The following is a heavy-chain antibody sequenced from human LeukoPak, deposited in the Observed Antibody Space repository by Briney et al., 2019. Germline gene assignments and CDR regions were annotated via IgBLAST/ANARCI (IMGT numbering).Heavy chain of an antibody. CDR2: TRNKANSYTT. CDR3: ARGPPGYCSGGSCYQLVY. D-gene: IGHD2-15*01. CDR1: GFTFSDHY. J-gene: IGHJ4*02. Sequence: GGSLRLSCAASGFTFSDHYMDWVRQAPGKGLEWVGRTRNKANSYTTEYAASVKGRFTISRDDSKNSLYLQMNGLKTEDTAVYYCARGPPGYCSGGSCYQLVYWGQGTLVTVSS. V-gene: IGHV3-72*01.